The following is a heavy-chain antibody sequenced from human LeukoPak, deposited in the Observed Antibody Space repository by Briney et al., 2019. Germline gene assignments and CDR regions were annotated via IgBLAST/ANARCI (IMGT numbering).Heavy chain of an antibody. CDR3: AREVTASSFDI. Sequence: PGGSLRLSCAASAFSFSDYWMSWVRQAPGRGLEWVGNINQDGSQNSSVDSVKGQFTISRDNAKNSLYLQMNSLGAEDTALYYCAREVTASSFDILGQGTMVTVSS. CDR2: INQDGSQN. CDR1: AFSFSDYW. J-gene: IGHJ3*02. D-gene: IGHD2-21*02. V-gene: IGHV3-7*01.